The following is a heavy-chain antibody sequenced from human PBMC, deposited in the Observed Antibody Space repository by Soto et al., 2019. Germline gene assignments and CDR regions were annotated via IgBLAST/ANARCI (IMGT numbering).Heavy chain of an antibody. J-gene: IGHJ4*02. V-gene: IGHV4-39*01. CDR1: GGSISSSSYY. Sequence: QLQLQESGPGLVKPSETLSLTCTVSGGSISSSSYYWGWIRQPPGKGLEWIGSIYYSGSTYYNPSLKSRVTISVDTSKNQFSLKLNSVTAADTAVYYCAGMRVRGVNVDYWGQGTLVTVSS. D-gene: IGHD3-10*01. CDR3: AGMRVRGVNVDY. CDR2: IYYSGST.